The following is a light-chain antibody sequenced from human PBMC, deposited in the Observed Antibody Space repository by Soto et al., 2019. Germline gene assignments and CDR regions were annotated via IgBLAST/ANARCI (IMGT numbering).Light chain of an antibody. CDR3: KQSKSFPLT. Sequence: DIQMTQSPSSVSASVGDRVTITCRASQVIDNWLAWYQQKPGKAPKVLIYSTSRLQSGVPSRFSGSRSGTDFTLTISSLQPEDFATYYCKQSKSFPLTFGGGTKVEIK. CDR1: QVIDNW. V-gene: IGKV1-12*01. J-gene: IGKJ4*01. CDR2: STS.